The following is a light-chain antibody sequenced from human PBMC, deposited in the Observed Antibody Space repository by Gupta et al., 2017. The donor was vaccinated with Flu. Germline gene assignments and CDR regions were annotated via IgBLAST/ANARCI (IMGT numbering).Light chain of an antibody. CDR3: SSWDSTRTYQI. CDR1: NSNIGDNY. Sequence: QSVLTQPPSVAAAPGLTVTITCSGSNSNIGDNYVSWYHQHPRTAPKLLIYDNAKRPSGIPDRFSGSKSGTSATLGITGLQTGDEADYYCSSWDSTRTYQIFGPGTKVTVL. V-gene: IGLV1-51*01. J-gene: IGLJ1*01. CDR2: DNA.